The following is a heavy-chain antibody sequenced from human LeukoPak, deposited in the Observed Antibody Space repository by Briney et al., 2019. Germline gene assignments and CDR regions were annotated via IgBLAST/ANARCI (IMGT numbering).Heavy chain of an antibody. CDR3: ARVKRWETVQLLLLVWFDP. CDR1: VGCFSVYY. Sequence: LETLSLTCAVSVGCFSVYYWSWVCNPPPTGLWWCGEITHSGSTNYNPSPKSRVTISVDTSKNQFSLKLSSVTAADTAVYYCARVKRWETVQLLLLVWFDPWGQGTLVTVSS. CDR2: ITHSGST. V-gene: IGHV4-34*01. D-gene: IGHD2-2*01. J-gene: IGHJ5*02.